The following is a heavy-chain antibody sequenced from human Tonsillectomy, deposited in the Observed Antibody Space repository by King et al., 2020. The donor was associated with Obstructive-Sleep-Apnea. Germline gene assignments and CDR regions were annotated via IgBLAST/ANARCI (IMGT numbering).Heavy chain of an antibody. Sequence: VQLVESGGGLVQPGRSLRLSCTASGFTFGDYTMSWFRQAPGKGLEWVGFIRSKAYGGTTEYAATVKGRFTFSRDDSKSIAYLQINSLKTEDTAVYYCTRDGIPYSSGWYSGYWGQGTLVTVSS. CDR1: GFTFGDYT. V-gene: IGHV3-49*03. J-gene: IGHJ4*02. CDR3: TRDGIPYSSGWYSGY. D-gene: IGHD6-19*01. CDR2: IRSKAYGGTT.